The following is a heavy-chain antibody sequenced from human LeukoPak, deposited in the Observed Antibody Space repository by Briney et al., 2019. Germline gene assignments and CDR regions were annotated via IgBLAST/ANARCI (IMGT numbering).Heavy chain of an antibody. CDR2: ISTTGSS. V-gene: IGHV4-4*07. J-gene: IGHJ4*02. D-gene: IGHD3-10*01. CDR1: GGSINSYH. CDR3: ARTLLWFGELLGLDY. Sequence: TSETLSLTCSVSGGSINSYHWSWIRQPAGKGLEWIGRISTTGSSSYNPSLQSRVTMSVDTSKNQFSLKLSSVTAADTAVYYCARTLLWFGELLGLDYWGQGTLVTVSS.